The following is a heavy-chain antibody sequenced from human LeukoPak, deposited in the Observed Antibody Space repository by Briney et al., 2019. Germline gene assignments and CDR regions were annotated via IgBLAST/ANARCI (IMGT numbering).Heavy chain of an antibody. CDR3: ARQTYYYDSSGYYSGASDY. CDR1: GFTVSSNY. CDR2: IYSGGST. V-gene: IGHV3-66*02. Sequence: GGSLRLSCAGSGFTVSSNYMSWVRQAPGKGLEWVSVIYSGGSTYYTDSVKGRFTISRDNSKNTLYLQMNSLRAEATAVYYCARQTYYYDSSGYYSGASDYWGQGTLVTVSS. J-gene: IGHJ4*02. D-gene: IGHD3-22*01.